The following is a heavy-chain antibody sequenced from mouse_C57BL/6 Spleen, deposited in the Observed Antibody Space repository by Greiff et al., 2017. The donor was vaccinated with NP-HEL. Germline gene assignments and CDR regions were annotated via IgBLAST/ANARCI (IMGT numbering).Heavy chain of an antibody. V-gene: IGHV1-52*01. D-gene: IGHD2-4*01. Sequence: QVQLQQPGAELVRPGSSVKLSCKASGYTFTSYWMHWVKQRPIQGLEWIGNIDPSDSETHYNQKFKDKATLTVDKSSSTAYMQLSSLTSEDSAVYYGAREGITTGFAYWGQGTLVTVSA. CDR3: AREGITTGFAY. CDR2: IDPSDSET. CDR1: GYTFTSYW. J-gene: IGHJ3*01.